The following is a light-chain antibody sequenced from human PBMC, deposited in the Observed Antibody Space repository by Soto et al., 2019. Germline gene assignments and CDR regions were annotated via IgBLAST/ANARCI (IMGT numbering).Light chain of an antibody. V-gene: IGKV1-39*01. CDR1: QSISSY. J-gene: IGKJ4*01. CDR2: AAS. Sequence: DIQMTQSPSSLSASVGDRVTITCRASQSISSYLNWYQQKPGKAPKLLIYAASSLQSGVPSRFSGRGSGTDFTLTISSLQPEDFATYYCQPLNSYPLTYGGGTKVVIK. CDR3: QPLNSYPLT.